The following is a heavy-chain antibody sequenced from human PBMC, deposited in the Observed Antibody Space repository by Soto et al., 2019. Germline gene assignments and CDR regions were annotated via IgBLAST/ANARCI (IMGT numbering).Heavy chain of an antibody. CDR2: INPSGGST. CDR3: ARESLGYYDSSGPGAFDI. D-gene: IGHD3-22*01. V-gene: IGHV1-46*01. Sequence: GASVKVSCKASGYTFTSYYMHWVRQAPGQGLEWMGIINPSGGSTSYAQKFQGRVTMTRDTSTSTVYMELSSLRSEDTAVYYCARESLGYYDSSGPGAFDIWGQGTMVTVSS. CDR1: GYTFTSYY. J-gene: IGHJ3*02.